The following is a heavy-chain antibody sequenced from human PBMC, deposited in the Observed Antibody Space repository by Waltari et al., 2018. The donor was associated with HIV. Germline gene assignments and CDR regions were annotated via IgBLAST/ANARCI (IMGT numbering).Heavy chain of an antibody. J-gene: IGHJ6*02. CDR2: RWDDGSNE. Sequence: QVQLVESGGGVAQSGRSLRLSCAASGFTFSYYGMHWVRQAPGKGLEWVAVRWDDGSNEYDADSVKGRFTISRDNSRNILYLQMRNLRVENTAVYYCARVMRFGEIFSSYGYYGMDVWGQGTTVSVPS. CDR3: ARVMRFGEIFSSYGYYGMDV. D-gene: IGHD3-10*01. V-gene: IGHV3-33*01. CDR1: GFTFSYYG.